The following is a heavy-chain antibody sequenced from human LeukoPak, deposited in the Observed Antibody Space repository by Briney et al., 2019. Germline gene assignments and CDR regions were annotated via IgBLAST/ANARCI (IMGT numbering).Heavy chain of an antibody. J-gene: IGHJ5*02. D-gene: IGHD3-9*01. CDR3: TRDSEAYYDILTGYYGGNWFDP. CDR2: ISGSSSFT. CDR1: GFTFSSYT. V-gene: IGHV3-21*01. Sequence: GGSLRLSCAASGFTFSSYTMNWIRQAPGKGLEWVSSISGSSSFTYYAESVKGRFTISRDNAKNSLYLQMNSLRAEDTALYYCTRDSEAYYDILTGYYGGNWFDPWGQGTLVTVSS.